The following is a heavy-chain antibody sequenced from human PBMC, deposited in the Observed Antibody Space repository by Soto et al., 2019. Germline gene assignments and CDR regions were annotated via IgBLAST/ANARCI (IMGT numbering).Heavy chain of an antibody. CDR2: TYYNGDT. CDR1: DDSFRGAEYY. J-gene: IGHJ4*02. Sequence: VLLQESGPGLLRPSETLSLTCTVSDDSFRGAEYYWSWIRQPFGKGPEWIGYTYYNGDTKYNPALRSRVTMSEDTSKNQFSLRLSSVTAADTAVYFCARGPAYIDGWRTFDLWGRGILVTVSS. V-gene: IGHV4-61*08. CDR3: ARGPAYIDGWRTFDL. D-gene: IGHD6-19*01.